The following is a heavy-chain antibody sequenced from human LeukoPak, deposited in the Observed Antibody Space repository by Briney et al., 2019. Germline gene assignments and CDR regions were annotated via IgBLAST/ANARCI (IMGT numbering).Heavy chain of an antibody. V-gene: IGHV3-64D*06. J-gene: IGHJ4*02. CDR3: VKDPGSEEFDY. Sequence: PGGSLRLPCSASGFTFSSYAMHWVRQAPGKGLEYVSAISSNGGSTYYADSVKGRFTISRDNSKNTLYLQMSSLRAEDTAVYYCVKDPGSEEFDYWGQGTLVTVSS. D-gene: IGHD3-10*01. CDR2: ISSNGGST. CDR1: GFTFSSYA.